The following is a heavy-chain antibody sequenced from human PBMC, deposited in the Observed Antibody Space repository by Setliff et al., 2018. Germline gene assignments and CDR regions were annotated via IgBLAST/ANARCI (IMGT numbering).Heavy chain of an antibody. V-gene: IGHV3-15*01. Sequence: PGGSLRLSCAASGFTFSNAWMSWVRQAPGKGLEWVGQIKRKTDGETTDYAAPVKGRFTISRDDSKNTLYLQMNSLKTEDTAVYYCVHNADFIGTFNTWGQGTMVTVSS. D-gene: IGHD2-8*01. J-gene: IGHJ3*01. CDR2: IKRKTDGETT. CDR3: VHNADFIGTFNT. CDR1: GFTFSNAW.